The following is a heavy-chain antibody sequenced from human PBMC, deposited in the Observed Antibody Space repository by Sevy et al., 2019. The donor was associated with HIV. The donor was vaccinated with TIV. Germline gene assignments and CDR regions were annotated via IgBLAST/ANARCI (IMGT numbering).Heavy chain of an antibody. CDR3: ARDKMVNTDNYFDY. Sequence: ASVKVSYKASGYSFTTYGISWVRQAPGQGLEWMGWISGYDGKTNHAQKLQGRVTMTTDTSTSTAYLELRGLRSDDTAVYYCARDKMVNTDNYFDYWDQGTLVTVSS. CDR1: GYSFTTYG. CDR2: ISGYDGKT. J-gene: IGHJ4*02. V-gene: IGHV1-18*01. D-gene: IGHD2-8*01.